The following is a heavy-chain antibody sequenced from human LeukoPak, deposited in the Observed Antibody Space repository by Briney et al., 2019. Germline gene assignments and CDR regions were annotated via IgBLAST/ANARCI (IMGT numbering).Heavy chain of an antibody. CDR2: INSDGSST. D-gene: IGHD4-23*01. CDR3: ARTGGSNSYSDF. J-gene: IGHJ4*02. V-gene: IGHV3-74*01. CDR1: GFTFSSYG. Sequence: GGSLRLSCAASGFTFSSYGMHWVRQAPGKGLVWVSRINSDGSSTTYADSVKGRFTISRDNAENTLYLQMDSLRAEDTAVYYCARTGGSNSYSDFWGQGTLVTVSS.